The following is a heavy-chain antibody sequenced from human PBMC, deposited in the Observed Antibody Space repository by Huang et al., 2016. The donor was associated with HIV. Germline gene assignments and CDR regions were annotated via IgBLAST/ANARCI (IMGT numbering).Heavy chain of an antibody. CDR1: GGSISTHY. D-gene: IGHD3-3*01. Sequence: QVQLQESGPGLVKPSETLSLTCTVSGGSISTHYWSWIRHPPGKGLEWIGIMDYSGIRYYRPSTRRRVTILLDTSKNQFSLRVISVTAAGTAMYYCARDHHDFWRGYRRMYFCDHWGQGTLVTVSS. CDR3: ARDHHDFWRGYRRMYFCDH. J-gene: IGHJ4*02. V-gene: IGHV4-59*11. CDR2: MDYSGIR.